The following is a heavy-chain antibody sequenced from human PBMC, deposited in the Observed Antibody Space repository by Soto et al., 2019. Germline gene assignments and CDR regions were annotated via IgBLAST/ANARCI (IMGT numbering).Heavy chain of an antibody. CDR2: IYSGGST. Sequence: GGSLKLSSAASGFTVNSNYMSGVRQAPGKGLEWVSVIYSGGSTYYAHSVKGRFTISRDNSKNTLYLQMNSLRAEDTAVYYCAREDGYRGGDAFDIWGKGTMVTVS. J-gene: IGHJ3*02. V-gene: IGHV3-66*01. D-gene: IGHD5-12*01. CDR1: GFTVNSNY. CDR3: AREDGYRGGDAFDI.